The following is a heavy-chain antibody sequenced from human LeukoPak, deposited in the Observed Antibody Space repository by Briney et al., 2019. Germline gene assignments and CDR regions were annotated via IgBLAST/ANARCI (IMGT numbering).Heavy chain of an antibody. Sequence: GGSLRLSCAASGFTFSSYSMNWVRQAAGKGLKWVSSISSSSSYIYYADSVKGRFTISRDNAKNSLYLQMNSLRAEDTAVYYCARRFGEYLRPFDYWGQGTLVTVSS. CDR3: ARRFGEYLRPFDY. J-gene: IGHJ4*02. D-gene: IGHD3-16*01. V-gene: IGHV3-21*01. CDR1: GFTFSSYS. CDR2: ISSSSSYI.